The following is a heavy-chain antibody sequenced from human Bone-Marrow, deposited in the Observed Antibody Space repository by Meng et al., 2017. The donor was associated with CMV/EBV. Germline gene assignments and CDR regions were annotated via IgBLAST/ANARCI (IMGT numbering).Heavy chain of an antibody. J-gene: IGHJ6*02. CDR2: ISYDGSNK. Sequence: GESLKISCAASGFTFSSYAMHWVRQAPGKGLEWVAVISYDGSNKYYADSVKGRFTISRDNSKNTLYLQMNSLRAEDTDLYYCARESSRGMDVWGQGTTVTVSS. CDR3: ARESSRGMDV. CDR1: GFTFSSYA. V-gene: IGHV3-30*04.